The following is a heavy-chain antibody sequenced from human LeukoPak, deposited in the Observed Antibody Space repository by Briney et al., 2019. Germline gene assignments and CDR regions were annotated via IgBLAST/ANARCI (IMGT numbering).Heavy chain of an antibody. Sequence: GASVKASCKASGYTFTTYYMHWVRQAPGQGLEWMGMINPSGGSTNYAQKFQGRVTMTRDTSTSTVYMELSSLRSEDTAVYYCARGPGGARGQFDNWGQGTLVTVSS. J-gene: IGHJ4*02. D-gene: IGHD3-10*01. CDR3: ARGPGGARGQFDN. V-gene: IGHV1-46*01. CDR2: INPSGGST. CDR1: GYTFTTYY.